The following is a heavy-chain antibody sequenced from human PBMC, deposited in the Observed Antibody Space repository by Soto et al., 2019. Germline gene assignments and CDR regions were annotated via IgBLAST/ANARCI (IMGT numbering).Heavy chain of an antibody. V-gene: IGHV1-2*02. CDR2: INPNSGGT. Sequence: SVTVSCKDSGCTFTGYYVHWVRQAPVQGLEWMGWINPNSGGTKSAQKFQGRVTMTRDTSINTAYMELSRLSSDDTAVYYCARRKGDNYDSSGYHYYFDYWGQGTLVTVSS. J-gene: IGHJ4*02. CDR3: ARRKGDNYDSSGYHYYFDY. CDR1: GCTFTGYY. D-gene: IGHD3-22*01.